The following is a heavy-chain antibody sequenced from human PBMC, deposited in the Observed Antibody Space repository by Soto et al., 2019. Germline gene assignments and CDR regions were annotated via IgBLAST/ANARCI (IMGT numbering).Heavy chain of an antibody. D-gene: IGHD3-3*01. V-gene: IGHV4-34*01. CDR1: GVSFSDYY. Sequence: SETLSLTCAVYGVSFSDYYWSWIRQPPGKGLEWIGEINHSGSTNYNPSLKSRVTISVDTSKNQFSLKLSSVTAADTAVYYCARGRGLWSGYYIYYYYMDVWGKGTTVTVSS. CDR3: ARGRGLWSGYYIYYYYMDV. CDR2: INHSGST. J-gene: IGHJ6*03.